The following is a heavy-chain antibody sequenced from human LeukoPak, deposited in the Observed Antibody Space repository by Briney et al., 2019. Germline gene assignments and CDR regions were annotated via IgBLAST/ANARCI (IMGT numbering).Heavy chain of an antibody. D-gene: IGHD3-10*02. CDR1: GFTFSSYE. V-gene: IGHV3-48*03. CDR2: ISSSGSTI. J-gene: IGHJ6*04. Sequence: GGSLRLSCAASGFTFSSYEMNWVRQAPGQGLEGVSYISSSGSTIYYADSVKGRFTFSRDNAKNSLYLQMNSLRAEDTAVYYCAELGITMIGGVWGKGTTVTISS. CDR3: AELGITMIGGV.